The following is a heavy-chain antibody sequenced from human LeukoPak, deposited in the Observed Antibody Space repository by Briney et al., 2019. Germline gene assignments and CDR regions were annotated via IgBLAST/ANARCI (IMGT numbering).Heavy chain of an antibody. J-gene: IGHJ4*02. CDR2: INREGNEK. CDR3: ARVGTWELQRVFDF. V-gene: IGHV3-7*01. Sequence: GGSLRLSCAPFGFAFSDYWMTWVRQVPGEGLEWVANINREGNEKYYVDSVKGRFTISRDNAKNSVDLQMDSLRVEDTAVYYCARVGTWELQRVFDFWGQGTLVTVSS. D-gene: IGHD1-26*01. CDR1: GFAFSDYW.